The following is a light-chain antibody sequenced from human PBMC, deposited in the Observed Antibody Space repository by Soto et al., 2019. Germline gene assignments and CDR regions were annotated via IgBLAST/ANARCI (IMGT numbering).Light chain of an antibody. CDR2: DVS. V-gene: IGLV2-14*01. J-gene: IGLJ3*02. CDR1: SSDVGGYNY. CDR3: SSYSSSSTPLV. Sequence: QSALTQPASVSGSPGQSITISCTGTSSDVGGYNYVSWYQQHPGKAPKLMIYDVSNRPSGVSYRFSGSKSGNTASLTISGGQAEDEADDYCSSYSSSSTPLVFGGGTKVTVL.